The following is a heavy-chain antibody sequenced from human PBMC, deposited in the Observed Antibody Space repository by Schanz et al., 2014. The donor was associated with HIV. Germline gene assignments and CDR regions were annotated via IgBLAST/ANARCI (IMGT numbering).Heavy chain of an antibody. CDR2: ISSDGSST. J-gene: IGHJ5*02. D-gene: IGHD6-25*01. CDR3: AKGFSSAAWENWFDP. CDR1: GLTLSSYG. Sequence: EVQLVESGGGLVKPGGSLRLSCAASGLTLSSYGMSWVRQAPGKGLEWVSRISSDGSSTSYADSVKGRFTVSRDNSKNTLFLQMRSLSVDDTAVYYCAKGFSSAAWENWFDPWGQGTLVTVSS. V-gene: IGHV3-23*04.